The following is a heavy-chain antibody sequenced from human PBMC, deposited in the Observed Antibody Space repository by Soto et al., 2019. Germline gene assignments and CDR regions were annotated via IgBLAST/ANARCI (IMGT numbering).Heavy chain of an antibody. CDR3: ARETQDGAFDY. CDR1: GGSISRGGYS. V-gene: IGHV4-30-2*05. D-gene: IGHD1-26*01. CDR2: IYHSGST. J-gene: IGHJ4*02. Sequence: SETLSLTCAVSGGSISRGGYSWILIRQPPGKGLEWIGYIYHSGSTYYNPSLKSRVTISVDTSKNQFSLKLSSVTAADTAVYYCARETQDGAFDYWGQGTLVTVSS.